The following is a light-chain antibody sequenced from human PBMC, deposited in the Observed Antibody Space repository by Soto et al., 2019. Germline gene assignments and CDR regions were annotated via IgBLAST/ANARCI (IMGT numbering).Light chain of an antibody. CDR1: SSNIGSNT. Sequence: QSVLTQPPSASGTPGQGVTISCSGSSSNIGSNTVNWYQHLPGTAPKLLIFSNYQRPSGVPDRFSGSKSGTSASLAISRLQSEDEADYFCASWDDSLHCVVFGGGTKLTVL. J-gene: IGLJ2*01. CDR2: SNY. V-gene: IGLV1-44*01. CDR3: ASWDDSLHCVV.